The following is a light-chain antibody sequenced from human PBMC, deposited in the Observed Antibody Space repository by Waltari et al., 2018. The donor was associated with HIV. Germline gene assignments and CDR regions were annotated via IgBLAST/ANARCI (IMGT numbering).Light chain of an antibody. CDR2: KKN. CDR1: DSYLGTHY. Sequence: QSVVPPPPSASGTPGQRVTLSCSGSDSYLGTHYVYCYQDLPGTAPKLLIYKKNQRSSGVPDRFSGSKSDTSASLAISGLRSEDEADYYCASWDDNLNSWVFGRGTKLTVL. J-gene: IGLJ3*02. CDR3: ASWDDNLNSWV. V-gene: IGLV1-47*01.